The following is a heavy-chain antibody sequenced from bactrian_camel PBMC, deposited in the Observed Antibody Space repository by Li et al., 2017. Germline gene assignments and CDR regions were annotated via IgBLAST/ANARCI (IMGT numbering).Heavy chain of an antibody. V-gene: IGHV3S6*01. D-gene: IGHD1*01. CDR2: IRSDGTDT. CDR3: ARDEGDWTFAY. Sequence: HVQLVESGGGLVQPGWSLRLSCAASGFTFSNYWMYWVRQAPGKGLEWVSTIRSDGTDTYYAGSVKGRFTISRDNAKITVYLQMNSLKPNDTAVYYCARDEGDWTFAYWGQGTQVTVS. CDR1: GFTFSNYW. J-gene: IGHJ4*01.